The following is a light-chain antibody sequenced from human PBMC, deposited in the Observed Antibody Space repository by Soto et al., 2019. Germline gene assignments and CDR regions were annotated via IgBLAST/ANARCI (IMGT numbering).Light chain of an antibody. CDR3: SSYTTSSTQV. CDR2: EVS. CDR1: SSDIGTYNY. Sequence: QSALTQPASVSGSPGQSISISCTGTSSDIGTYNYVSWYQQHPGKVPKLMIYEVSNRPSGVYNRFSGSKSGNTAALAISGLQAEDEADYYCSSYTTSSTQVFGGGTKVTVL. V-gene: IGLV2-14*01. J-gene: IGLJ3*02.